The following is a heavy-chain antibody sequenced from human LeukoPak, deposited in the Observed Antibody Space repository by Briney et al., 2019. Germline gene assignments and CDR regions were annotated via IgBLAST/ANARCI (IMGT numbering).Heavy chain of an antibody. CDR2: IIGSGGST. V-gene: IGHV3-23*01. D-gene: IGHD2-15*01. Sequence: GGSLRLSCAASGFTFSSYAMSWVRQAPGKGLEWVSSIIGSGGSTYHVDSVKGRFTISRDNSKNTLYLQMNSLRAEDTAVYFCAKGIDYYYGMDVWGQGTTVTVSS. J-gene: IGHJ6*02. CDR1: GFTFSSYA. CDR3: AKGIDYYYGMDV.